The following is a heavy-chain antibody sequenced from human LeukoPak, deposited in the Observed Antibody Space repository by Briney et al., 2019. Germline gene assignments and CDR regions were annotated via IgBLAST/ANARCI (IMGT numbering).Heavy chain of an antibody. V-gene: IGHV1-18*01. CDR1: GYTFTSYG. Sequence: GASVKVSRKASGYTFTSYGISWVRQAPGQGLEWMGWISAYNGNTNYAQKLQGRVTMTTDTSTSTAYMELRSLRSDDTAVYYCARVGIVVVVAAADYWGQGTLVTVSS. CDR3: ARVGIVVVVAAADY. D-gene: IGHD2-15*01. CDR2: ISAYNGNT. J-gene: IGHJ4*02.